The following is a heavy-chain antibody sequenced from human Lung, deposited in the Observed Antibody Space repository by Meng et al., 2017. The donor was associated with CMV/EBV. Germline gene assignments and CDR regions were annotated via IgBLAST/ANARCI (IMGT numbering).Heavy chain of an antibody. V-gene: IGHV1-69*10. CDR3: ARTPNRYCSSTSCDGRYYGMDV. CDR1: GGTFSSYA. Sequence: SVXVSXXASGGTFSSYAISWVRQAPGQGLEWMGGIIPILGIANYAQKFQGRVTITADKSTSTAYVELSSLRSEDTAVYYCARTPNRYCSSTSCDGRYYGMDVWGQGXTVTVSS. CDR2: IIPILGIA. J-gene: IGHJ6*02. D-gene: IGHD2-2*01.